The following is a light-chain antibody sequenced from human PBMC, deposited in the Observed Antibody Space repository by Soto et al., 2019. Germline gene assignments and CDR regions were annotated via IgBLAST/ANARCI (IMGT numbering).Light chain of an antibody. V-gene: IGKV3-15*01. J-gene: IGKJ2*01. CDR1: QSVSSN. Sequence: EVVMTQSPATLSVSPGERVTLSCRASQSVSSNLAWFQQKPGQAPRLLFYGASTRATGIPARFSGSGSGTEFTLTISSLQSEDFAVYYCQQYNNWPPYTFGQGTKLEIK. CDR3: QQYNNWPPYT. CDR2: GAS.